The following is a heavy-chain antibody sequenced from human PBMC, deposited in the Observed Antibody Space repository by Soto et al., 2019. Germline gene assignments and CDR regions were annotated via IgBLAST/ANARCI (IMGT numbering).Heavy chain of an antibody. V-gene: IGHV4-59*01. J-gene: IGHJ4*02. D-gene: IGHD3-10*01. Sequence: SETLSLTCSVSGGSMSEYFWSWIRQSPGKELEWIGYIYYLGSTDYNPSLKSRVTISVDTSKRQFSLRLTSVTAADTAVYYCARDGYDGSGSPYPDYWGQGTLVTVSS. CDR1: GGSMSEYF. CDR3: ARDGYDGSGSPYPDY. CDR2: IYYLGST.